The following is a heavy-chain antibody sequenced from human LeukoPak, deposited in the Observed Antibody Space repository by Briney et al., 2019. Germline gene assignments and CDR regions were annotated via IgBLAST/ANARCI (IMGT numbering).Heavy chain of an antibody. CDR1: GFTFSSFA. CDR3: AKDLVVAVMIGHYYFYGMDV. V-gene: IGHV3-23*01. J-gene: IGHJ6*02. CDR2: ISGSGTST. D-gene: IGHD2-2*01. Sequence: GGSLRLSCAASGFTFSSFAMSWVRQPPGKGLEWVSGISGSGTSTYYGDSVKGRFSISRDNSKSTLYLQLNSLRAEDTAMYYCAKDLVVAVMIGHYYFYGMDVWGQGTTVTVSS.